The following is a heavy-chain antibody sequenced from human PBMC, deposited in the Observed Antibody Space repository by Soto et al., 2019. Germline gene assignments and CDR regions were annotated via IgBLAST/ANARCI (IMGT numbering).Heavy chain of an antibody. Sequence: SETLSLTCTVSGGSNSSSIYYWGWIRQPPGKGLEWIGSIYYSGSTYYNPSLKSRVTISVDTSKNQFSLKLSSVTAADTAVYYCARCTSVGVAPKDGMDVWGEGTTVTVSS. CDR1: GGSNSSSIYY. J-gene: IGHJ6*04. D-gene: IGHD3-3*01. CDR3: ARCTSVGVAPKDGMDV. V-gene: IGHV4-39*01. CDR2: IYYSGST.